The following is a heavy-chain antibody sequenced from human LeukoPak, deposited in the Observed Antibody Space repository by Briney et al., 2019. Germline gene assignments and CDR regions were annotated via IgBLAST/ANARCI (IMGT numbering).Heavy chain of an antibody. CDR2: IYYSGST. V-gene: IGHV4-59*01. Sequence: SETLSLTCTVSGGSISSYYWSWIRQPPGKGLEWIGYIYYSGSTNYNPSLKSRVTISVDTSKNQFSLKLSSVTAADTAVYYCARDSVVGATIWFDPWGQGTLVTVSS. CDR3: ARDSVVGATIWFDP. CDR1: GGSISSYY. D-gene: IGHD1-26*01. J-gene: IGHJ5*02.